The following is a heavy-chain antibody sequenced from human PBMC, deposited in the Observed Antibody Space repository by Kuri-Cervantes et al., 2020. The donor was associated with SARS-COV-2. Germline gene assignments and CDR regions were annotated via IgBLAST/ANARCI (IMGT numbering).Heavy chain of an antibody. D-gene: IGHD2-21*01. CDR1: CYTFTSSG. CDR2: VSGYNGHT. J-gene: IGHJ4*02. CDR3: VRDGYGDYVDS. Sequence: ASVKVSCKASCYTFTSSGISWVRQAPGQGLEWMGWVSGYNGHTNYAQKLQGRVTMTTDTSTTTAYMELRSLRSDDTAVFYCVRDGYGDYVDSWGQGTLVTVSS. V-gene: IGHV1-18*04.